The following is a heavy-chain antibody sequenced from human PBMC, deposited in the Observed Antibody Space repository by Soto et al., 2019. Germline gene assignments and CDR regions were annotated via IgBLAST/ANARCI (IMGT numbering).Heavy chain of an antibody. V-gene: IGHV4-59*01. CDR3: ARDGSRYDFWSGPYYFDY. D-gene: IGHD3-3*01. J-gene: IGHJ4*02. CDR1: XGSISTYY. CDR2: IYYSGST. Sequence: PSETLSLTCTVSXGSISTYYWSWIRQPPGKGLEWIGYIYYSGSTNYNPSLKSRVTISVDTSKNQFSLKLSSVSAADTAVYYCARDGSRYDFWSGPYYFDYWGQGTLVTVSS.